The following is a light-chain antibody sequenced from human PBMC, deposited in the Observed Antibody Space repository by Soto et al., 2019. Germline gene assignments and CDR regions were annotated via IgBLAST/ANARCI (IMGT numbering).Light chain of an antibody. J-gene: IGKJ1*01. Sequence: QPPSPLSASLGDRVTLTCRASQTISSWLAWYQQKPGKAPKLLIYKASTLKSGVPSRFSGSGSGTEFTLTISSLQPDDFATYYCQHDNSYSEAFGQGTKVDIK. V-gene: IGKV1-5*03. CDR1: QTISSW. CDR3: QHDNSYSEA. CDR2: KAS.